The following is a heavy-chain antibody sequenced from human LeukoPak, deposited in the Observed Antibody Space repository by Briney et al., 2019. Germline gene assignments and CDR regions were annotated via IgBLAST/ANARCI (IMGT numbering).Heavy chain of an antibody. CDR2: NNHRGST. CDR3: ARGYCSSTRCHDKTFDY. Sequence: SETLSLTCAVYGGSFSRYYWSWIRQPPGKGLEWIGENNHRGSTNYNPSLKSRVTITVDTSKNQFSLKLSSVTAADTAVYYCARGYCSSTRCHDKTFDYWGQGTLVTVSS. D-gene: IGHD2-2*01. CDR1: GGSFSRYY. V-gene: IGHV4-34*01. J-gene: IGHJ4*02.